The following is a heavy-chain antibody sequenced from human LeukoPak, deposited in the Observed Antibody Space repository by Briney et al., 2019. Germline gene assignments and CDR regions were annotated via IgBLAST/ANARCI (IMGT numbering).Heavy chain of an antibody. D-gene: IGHD3-22*01. CDR1: GFTVNNAW. J-gene: IGHJ4*02. Sequence: GGSLRLSCAASGFTVNNAWMTWARQAPGKGLEWVGHSDSETDGGTRHYAALVKGRFTISRDDSKNTLYLQMNSLRAEDTAVYYCAREDYYGAAGGVDYWGQETLVTVSS. CDR2: SDSETDGGTR. CDR3: AREDYYGAAGGVDY. V-gene: IGHV3-15*04.